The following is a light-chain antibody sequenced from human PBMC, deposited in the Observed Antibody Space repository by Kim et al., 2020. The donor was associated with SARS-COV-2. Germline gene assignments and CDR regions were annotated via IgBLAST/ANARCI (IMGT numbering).Light chain of an antibody. V-gene: IGLV1-44*01. J-gene: IGLJ3*02. CDR2: TNN. CDR3: ATWDDSLDVWM. Sequence: GQTVPISCFGSASNIGSNTVNWYQQFPGTAPKLLIDTNNRRPSGVPDRVSGSKSGTSASLAISGLQSEDEADYYCATWDDSLDVWMFGGGTQLTVL. CDR1: ASNIGSNT.